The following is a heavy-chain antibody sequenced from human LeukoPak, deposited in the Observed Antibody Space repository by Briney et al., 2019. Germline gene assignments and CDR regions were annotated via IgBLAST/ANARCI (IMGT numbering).Heavy chain of an antibody. CDR1: GFTFSSYG. CDR2: INSHGSGT. D-gene: IGHD7-27*01. J-gene: IGHJ4*02. Sequence: GGSLRLSCAASGFTFSSYGMHWVRQTPEKGLVWVSRINSHGSGTSYADSVKGRFTISRDNAKNTLYLQMNSLRAEDTAVYYCTRDKSGDLDYWGQGTQVTVSS. V-gene: IGHV3-74*01. CDR3: TRDKSGDLDY.